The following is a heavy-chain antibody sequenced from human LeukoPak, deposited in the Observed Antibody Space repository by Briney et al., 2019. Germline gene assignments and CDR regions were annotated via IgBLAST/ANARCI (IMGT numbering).Heavy chain of an antibody. CDR1: GGSISSSSYY. CDR2: IYYSGST. Sequence: SETLSLTCTVSGGSISSSSYYWGWSRQPPGKGLEWIGSIYYSGSTYYNPALKSRVTIAVDTAKNQFSLKLSSVTAADTAVYYCARRSSTSCCTSFDYWGQGTLVTVSS. D-gene: IGHD2-2*01. CDR3: ARRSSTSCCTSFDY. V-gene: IGHV4-39*01. J-gene: IGHJ4*02.